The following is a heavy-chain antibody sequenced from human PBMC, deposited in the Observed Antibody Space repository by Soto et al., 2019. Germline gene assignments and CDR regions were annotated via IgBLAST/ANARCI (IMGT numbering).Heavy chain of an antibody. J-gene: IGHJ4*02. CDR1: GGSISSSWYF. Sequence: SETLFLTCIVSGGSISSSWYFWDWIRQPPGRGLEWIGSIFYNGNTYYNTSVESRVTISIDTSKNQFFLNLSSVTAADTAVYYCARRAYYYDSSGYYQRQTYYFDYWGQGTLVT. CDR2: IFYNGNT. V-gene: IGHV4-39*01. CDR3: ARRAYYYDSSGYYQRQTYYFDY. D-gene: IGHD3-22*01.